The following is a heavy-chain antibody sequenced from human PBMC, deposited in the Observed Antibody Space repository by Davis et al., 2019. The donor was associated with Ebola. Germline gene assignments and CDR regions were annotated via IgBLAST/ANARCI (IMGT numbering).Heavy chain of an antibody. J-gene: IGHJ6*02. V-gene: IGHV1-3*01. D-gene: IGHD1-1*01. Sequence: ASVQVSCKASGYTFTSYAMHWVRQAPGHRLEWMGWINAGNGNTKYSQKFQGRVTTTADKSTSTAYMELSSLRSEDTAVYYCARGNDGDYYYYGMDVWGQGTTVTVSS. CDR1: GYTFTSYA. CDR2: INAGNGNT. CDR3: ARGNDGDYYYYGMDV.